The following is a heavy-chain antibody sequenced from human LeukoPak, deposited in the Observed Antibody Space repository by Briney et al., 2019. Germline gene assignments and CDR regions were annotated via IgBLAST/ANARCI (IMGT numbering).Heavy chain of an antibody. CDR1: GFTLSSYE. D-gene: IGHD6-19*01. V-gene: IGHV3-48*03. CDR3: AKDFGQWLVRGNFDY. Sequence: PGGALRLSCAASGFTLSSYEMKWGRPGPGEGLGWVLYISSSGSTIYYADSVKGRFTISRDNAKNTLYLQMNSLRAEDTAVYYCAKDFGQWLVRGNFDYWGQGTLVTVSS. J-gene: IGHJ4*02. CDR2: ISSSGSTI.